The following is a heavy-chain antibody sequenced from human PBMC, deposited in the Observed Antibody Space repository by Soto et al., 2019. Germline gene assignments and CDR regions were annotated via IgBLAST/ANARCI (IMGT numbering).Heavy chain of an antibody. CDR1: GFTFSSYE. J-gene: IGHJ6*02. Sequence: PGGSLRLSCAASGFTFSSYEMNWVRQAPGKGLEWVSYISSSGSTIYYADSVKGRFTISRDNAKNSLYLQMNSLRAEDTAVYYCARTEGYCSSTSCYSYYYYGMDVRGQGTKVTVSS. D-gene: IGHD2-2*02. CDR2: ISSSGSTI. V-gene: IGHV3-48*03. CDR3: ARTEGYCSSTSCYSYYYYGMDV.